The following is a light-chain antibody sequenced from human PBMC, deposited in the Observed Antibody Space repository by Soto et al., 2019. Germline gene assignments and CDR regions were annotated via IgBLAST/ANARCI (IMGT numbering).Light chain of an antibody. CDR1: RSNMGINY. Sequence: QSVLMQPPSVSAAPGQRVTISCSGSRSNMGINYVSWYQQLPGTAPKVLIYDNNKRPSGIPDRFSGSKSGTSATLGITGLQTGDEADYYCGTWDSSLSAGVFGGGTKVTVL. CDR2: DNN. CDR3: GTWDSSLSAGV. V-gene: IGLV1-51*01. J-gene: IGLJ3*02.